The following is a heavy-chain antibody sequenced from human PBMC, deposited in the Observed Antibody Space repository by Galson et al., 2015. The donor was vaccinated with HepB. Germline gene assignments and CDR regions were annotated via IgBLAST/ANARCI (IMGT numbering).Heavy chain of an antibody. J-gene: IGHJ4*02. D-gene: IGHD6-19*01. V-gene: IGHV3-33*06. CDR2: VWYDGRDQ. CDR1: RFIFRNYG. Sequence: SLRLSCAASRFIFRNYGMHWVRQAPGKGLEWVAVVWYDGRDQKYADSVKGRFTISRDNSRNTLYLQMSSLRVEDTALYYCAKLDSSGSSWGQGTLVTVSS. CDR3: AKLDSSGSS.